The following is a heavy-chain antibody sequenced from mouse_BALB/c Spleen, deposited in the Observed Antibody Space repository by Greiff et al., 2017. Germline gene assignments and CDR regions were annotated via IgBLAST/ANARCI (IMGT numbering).Heavy chain of an antibody. D-gene: IGHD1-2*01. CDR3: ARPLLRLPYWYFDV. J-gene: IGHJ1*01. V-gene: IGHV4-1*02. Sequence: EVKLLESGGGLVQPGGSLKLSCAASGFDFSRYWMSWVRQAPGKGLEWIGEINPDSSTINYTPSLKDKFIISRDNAKNTLYLQMSKVRSEDTALYYCARPLLRLPYWYFDVWGAGTTVTVSS. CDR2: INPDSSTI. CDR1: GFDFSRYW.